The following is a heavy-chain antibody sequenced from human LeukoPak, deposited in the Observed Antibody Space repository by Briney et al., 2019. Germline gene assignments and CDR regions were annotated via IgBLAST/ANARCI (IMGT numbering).Heavy chain of an antibody. Sequence: GGSLRLSCAASGFTFDDYGMSWVRQAPGKGLEWVSGINWNGGSTGYADSVKGRFTISRDNAKNSLYLQMNSLRAEDTALYYCARSKGYWSYYYMDVGGKGPTVTVSS. J-gene: IGHJ6*03. V-gene: IGHV3-20*04. CDR3: ARSKGYWSYYYMDV. CDR2: INWNGGST. D-gene: IGHD2-15*01. CDR1: GFTFDDYG.